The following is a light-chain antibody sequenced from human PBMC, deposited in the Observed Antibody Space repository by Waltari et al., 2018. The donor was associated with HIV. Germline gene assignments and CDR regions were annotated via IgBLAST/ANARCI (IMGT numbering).Light chain of an antibody. CDR1: NSNIGAGSD. Sequence: QSVLTQPPSVSGAPGQRVTISCTGTNSNIGAGSDVPWYQQLPGTAPKLLISGNTYRPSGVPDRFSGSKSGTSASLTITGLQAEDEADYYCQSYDTGLSGSRVFGGGTKVTVL. J-gene: IGLJ3*02. V-gene: IGLV1-40*01. CDR3: QSYDTGLSGSRV. CDR2: GNT.